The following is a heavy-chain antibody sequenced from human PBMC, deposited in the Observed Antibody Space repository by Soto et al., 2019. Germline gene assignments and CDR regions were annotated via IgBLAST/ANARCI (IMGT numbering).Heavy chain of an antibody. CDR2: IKQDGSEK. D-gene: IGHD3-3*01. Sequence: GESLKISCAASGFTFSSYWMSWVRQAPGKGLEWVANIKQDGSEKYYVDSVKGRFTISRDNAKNSLYLQMNSLRAEDTAVYYCARVLYDFWSGYYTTKDRKDYGMDVWGQGTTVTVSS. CDR1: GFTFSSYW. V-gene: IGHV3-7*05. J-gene: IGHJ6*02. CDR3: ARVLYDFWSGYYTTKDRKDYGMDV.